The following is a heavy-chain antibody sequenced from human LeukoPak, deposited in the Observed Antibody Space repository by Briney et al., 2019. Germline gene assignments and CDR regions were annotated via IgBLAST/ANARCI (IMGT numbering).Heavy chain of an antibody. CDR1: GFTVSSNY. Sequence: GSLRLPCAASGFTVSSNYMSWVSQPPGKGLGRIGEINHSGSTNYNPSLKSRVTISVDTSKKQFSLKLSSVTAADTAVYYCARPSSIFFGSSLWQGGFDPWGQGTLVTVSS. D-gene: IGHD3-9*01. V-gene: IGHV4-34*01. CDR2: INHSGST. J-gene: IGHJ5*02. CDR3: ARPSSIFFGSSLWQGGFDP.